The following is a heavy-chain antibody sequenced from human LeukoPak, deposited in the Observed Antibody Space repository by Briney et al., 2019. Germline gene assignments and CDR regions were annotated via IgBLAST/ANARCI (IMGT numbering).Heavy chain of an antibody. CDR1: GFTFTNFA. Sequence: PGGSLRLSCAVSGFTFTNFAMMWVRQAPGKGLQWVSSITGDGATYYADSVRGRFMLSRDTSKNTLYLQTNSLTAEDTALYYCAKGAAAGLVDWFDPWGQGTLVTVSS. V-gene: IGHV3-23*01. D-gene: IGHD6-25*01. CDR2: ITGDGAT. J-gene: IGHJ5*02. CDR3: AKGAAAGLVDWFDP.